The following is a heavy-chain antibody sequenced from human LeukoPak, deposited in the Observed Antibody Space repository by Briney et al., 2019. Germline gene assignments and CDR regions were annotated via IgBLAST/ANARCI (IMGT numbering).Heavy chain of an antibody. CDR2: IRSKAYGGTT. D-gene: IGHD3-22*01. CDR3: TRDRGDSSGYYWAHYYYYGMDV. J-gene: IGHJ6*02. V-gene: IGHV3-49*03. Sequence: GGSLRLSRTASGFTFGDYAMSWFRQAPGKGLEWVGFIRSKAYGGTTEYAASVKGRFTISRDDSKSIAYLQMNSLKTEDTAVYYCTRDRGDSSGYYWAHYYYYGMDVWGQGTTVTVSS. CDR1: GFTFGDYA.